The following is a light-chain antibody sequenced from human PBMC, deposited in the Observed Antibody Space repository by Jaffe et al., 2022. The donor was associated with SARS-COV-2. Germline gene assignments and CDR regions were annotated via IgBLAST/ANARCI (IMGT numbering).Light chain of an antibody. V-gene: IGLV2-14*03. Sequence: QSALTQPASVSGSPGQSITISCSGSSSDVGAFNYVSWYQQHPGKAPKLIIYDVSSRPSGVSNRFSASKSANTASLSISGLQAEDEADYYCSSYTTSRVWLFGGGTKLTVL. CDR2: DVS. CDR1: SSDVGAFNY. CDR3: SSYTTSRVWL. J-gene: IGLJ3*02.